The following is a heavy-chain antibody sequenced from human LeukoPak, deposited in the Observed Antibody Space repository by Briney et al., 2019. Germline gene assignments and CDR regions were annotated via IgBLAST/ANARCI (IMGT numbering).Heavy chain of an antibody. V-gene: IGHV3-66*01. CDR3: AKDNSYSSSWSDY. Sequence: GGSLRLSCAASEFSVGSNYMTWVRQAPGKGLEWVSLIYSGGSTYYADSVKGRFTISRDNAKNSLYLQMNSLRAEDTAVYYCAKDNSYSSSWSDYWGQGTLVTVSS. CDR2: IYSGGST. CDR1: EFSVGSNY. J-gene: IGHJ4*02. D-gene: IGHD6-13*01.